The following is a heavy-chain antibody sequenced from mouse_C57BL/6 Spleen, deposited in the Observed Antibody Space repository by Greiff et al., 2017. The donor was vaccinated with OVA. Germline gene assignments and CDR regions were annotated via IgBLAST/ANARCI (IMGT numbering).Heavy chain of an antibody. D-gene: IGHD6-1*01. J-gene: IGHJ3*01. CDR1: GFNIKDDY. Sequence: VQLQQSGAELVRPGASVKLSCTASGFNIKDDYMHWVKQRPEQGLEWIGWIDPENGDTEYASKFQGKATITADTSSNTAYLQLSSLTSEDTAVYYCTTTPYTIFAYWGQGTLVTVSA. CDR3: TTTPYTIFAY. V-gene: IGHV14-4*01. CDR2: IDPENGDT.